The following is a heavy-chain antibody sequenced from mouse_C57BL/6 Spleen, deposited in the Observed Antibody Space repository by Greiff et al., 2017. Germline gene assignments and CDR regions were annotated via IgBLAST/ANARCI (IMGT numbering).Heavy chain of an antibody. V-gene: IGHV1-66*01. CDR3: ARGDYWIAY. Sequence: QVQLQQSGPELVKPGASVKISCKASGYSFTSYYIHWVKQRPGQGLEWIGWIYPGSGKTKYTEKFKGKATLTADTSSSTAYMQLSSLTSEDSAVYYCARGDYWIAYWGQGTLVTVSA. D-gene: IGHD2-4*01. J-gene: IGHJ3*01. CDR2: IYPGSGKT. CDR1: GYSFTSYY.